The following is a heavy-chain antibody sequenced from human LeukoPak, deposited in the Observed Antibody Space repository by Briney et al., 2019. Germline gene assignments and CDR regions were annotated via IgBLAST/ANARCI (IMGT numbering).Heavy chain of an antibody. J-gene: IGHJ4*02. CDR1: GYSISDGNY. CDR2: FHNSGTS. CDR3: ARNGIVVVTSQYYFDY. D-gene: IGHD2-21*02. V-gene: IGHV4-38-2*02. Sequence: PSETLSLTCTVSGYSISDGNYWGWIRQPPGKGLEWIGYFHNSGTSTYNPSLKSRVTISADTSKNQFSLKLSSVTAADTAVYYCARNGIVVVTSQYYFDYWGQGTLVTVSS.